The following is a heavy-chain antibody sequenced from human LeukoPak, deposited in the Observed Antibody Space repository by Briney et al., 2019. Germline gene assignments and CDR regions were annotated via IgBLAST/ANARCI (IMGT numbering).Heavy chain of an antibody. D-gene: IGHD1-14*01. J-gene: IGHJ4*02. CDR2: IIPIFGTA. V-gene: IGHV1-69*05. CDR3: ASSAVTGYTGGPEDY. Sequence: ASVKVSCKASGGTFSSYAISWVRQAPGQGLEWMGGIIPIFGTANYAQKFQGRVTITTDESTSTAYMELSSLRSEDTAVYYCASSAVTGYTGGPEDYWGQGTLVTVSS. CDR1: GGTFSSYA.